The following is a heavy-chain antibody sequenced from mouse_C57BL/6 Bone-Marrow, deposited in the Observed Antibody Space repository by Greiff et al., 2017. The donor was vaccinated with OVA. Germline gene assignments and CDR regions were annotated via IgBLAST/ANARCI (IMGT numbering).Heavy chain of an antibody. V-gene: IGHV2-2*01. CDR3: ARNIRGMVTRFVT. CDR1: GFSLTSYG. CDR2: IWSGGGT. Sequence: QVQLQQSGPGLVQPSQSLSITCTVSGFSLTSYGVHWVRQSPGKGLEWLGGIWSGGGTDYNAAFISGLSISKDNSKSQVFFQMNRLQADDTAIYHGARNIRGMVTRFVTWGQGTSL. D-gene: IGHD2-1*01. J-gene: IGHJ2*02.